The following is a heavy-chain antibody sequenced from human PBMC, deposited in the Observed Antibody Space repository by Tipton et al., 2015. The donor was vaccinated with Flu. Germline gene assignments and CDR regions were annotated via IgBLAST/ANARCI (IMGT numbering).Heavy chain of an antibody. CDR1: GGTFSSYA. CDR2: IIPIFGTA. CDR3: ARADIVVVPAALDYNYYYYGMDV. D-gene: IGHD2-2*01. J-gene: IGHJ6*02. V-gene: IGHV1-69*01. Sequence: QLVQSGAEVKKPGSSVKVSCKASGGTFSSYAISWVRQAPGQGLEWMGGIIPIFGTANYAQKFQGRVTITADESTSTAYMELSSLRSEDTAVYYCARADIVVVPAALDYNYYYYGMDVRGQGTTVPVSS.